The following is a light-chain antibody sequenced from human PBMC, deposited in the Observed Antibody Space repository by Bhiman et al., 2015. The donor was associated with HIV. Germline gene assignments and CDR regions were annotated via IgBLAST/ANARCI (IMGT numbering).Light chain of an antibody. J-gene: IGLJ3*02. CDR3: QVWDTSSDHLV. CDR2: YDT. Sequence: ELTQPPSVSVAPGKTARITCGGNNIGSKSVNWYQQKPGQAPVLVIYYDTDRPSGIPERFSGSNSGNTATLTISRVEAGDEADYYCQVWDTSSDHLVFGGGTKLTVL. CDR1: NIGSKS. V-gene: IGLV3-21*04.